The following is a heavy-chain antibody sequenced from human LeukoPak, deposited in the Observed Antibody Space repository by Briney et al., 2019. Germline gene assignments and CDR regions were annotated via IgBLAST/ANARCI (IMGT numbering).Heavy chain of an antibody. Sequence: GGSLRLSCSASGFTFSDYSINWVRQAPGKGLEWVSYITYSGSATYYANSVRGRFTISRDNAKDSMYLQMNSLRAEDTAVYYCARGAVAGTWPGAFDIWGQGTMVTVSS. V-gene: IGHV3-48*01. CDR1: GFTFSDYS. J-gene: IGHJ3*02. CDR2: ITYSGSAT. CDR3: ARGAVAGTWPGAFDI. D-gene: IGHD6-19*01.